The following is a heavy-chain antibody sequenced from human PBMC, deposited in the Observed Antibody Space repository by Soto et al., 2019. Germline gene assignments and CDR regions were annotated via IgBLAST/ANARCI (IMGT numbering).Heavy chain of an antibody. D-gene: IGHD5-18*01. J-gene: IGHJ4*02. Sequence: GGSLRLSCVGSGLSLSNIWTSWVRQAPGKGLEWVANIKQGGTETYYVDSVKGRFAISKDHAKNSLYLQMNSLRVEDTALYYCASLDTARVETAGYWGQGTRVTVSS. CDR3: ASLDTARVETAGY. CDR2: IKQGGTET. V-gene: IGHV3-7*01. CDR1: GLSLSNIW.